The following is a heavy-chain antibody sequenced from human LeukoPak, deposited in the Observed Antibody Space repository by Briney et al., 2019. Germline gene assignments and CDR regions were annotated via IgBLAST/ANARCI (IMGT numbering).Heavy chain of an antibody. CDR1: GGSISSYY. CDR2: IYYSGST. J-gene: IGHJ6*03. Sequence: SETLSLTSTVSGGSISSYYWSWIRQPPGKGLEWIGYIYYSGSTNYNPSLKSRVTISVETSKNQFSLTLSSVTASDPDVYYCARGVGSGSYTPYYYYYYMDVWGKGTTVTISS. CDR3: ARGVGSGSYTPYYYYYYMDV. V-gene: IGHV4-59*01. D-gene: IGHD3-10*01.